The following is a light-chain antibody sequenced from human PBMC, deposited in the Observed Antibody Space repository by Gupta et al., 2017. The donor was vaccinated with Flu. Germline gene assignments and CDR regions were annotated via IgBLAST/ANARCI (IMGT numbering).Light chain of an antibody. Sequence: QSALTQPPSASGSPGQSVTISCTGSTTDVGDYNYVSWYQQHPGKAPKLLIYEVTKRPSGVPDRFSGSKSGNTASLTVSGLQAEDEAEYFCSSYAGSNGLVFGTGTKVTVI. CDR3: SSYAGSNGLV. CDR2: EVT. CDR1: TTDVGDYNY. J-gene: IGLJ1*01. V-gene: IGLV2-8*01.